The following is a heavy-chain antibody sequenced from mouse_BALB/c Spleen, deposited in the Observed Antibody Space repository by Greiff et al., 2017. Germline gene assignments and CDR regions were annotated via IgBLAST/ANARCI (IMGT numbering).Heavy chain of an antibody. J-gene: IGHJ4*01. CDR1: GYAFTSYN. CDR2: IDPYNGGT. D-gene: IGHD2-4*01. CDR3: ARSTTTMIRRDAMDY. V-gene: IGHV1S135*01. Sequence: VQLKESGPELVKPGASVKVSCKASGYAFTSYNMYWVKQSHGKSLEWIGYIDPYNGGTSYNQKFKGKATLTVDKSSSTAYMHLNSLTSEDSAVYYCARSTTTMIRRDAMDYWGQGTSVTVSS.